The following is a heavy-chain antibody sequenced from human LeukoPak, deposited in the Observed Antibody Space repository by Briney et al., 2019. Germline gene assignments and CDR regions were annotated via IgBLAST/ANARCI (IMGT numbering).Heavy chain of an antibody. CDR1: GFTFSSYG. J-gene: IGHJ6*04. D-gene: IGHD3-9*01. V-gene: IGHV3-48*04. CDR3: ARKMDYDILTGYYARIWYYGMDV. CDR2: ISSSGSTI. Sequence: PGGSLRLSCAASGFTFSSYGMHWVRQAPGKGLEWVSYISSSGSTIYYADSVKGRFTISRDNAKNSLYLQMNSLRAEDTAVYYCARKMDYDILTGYYARIWYYGMDVWGKGTTVTVSS.